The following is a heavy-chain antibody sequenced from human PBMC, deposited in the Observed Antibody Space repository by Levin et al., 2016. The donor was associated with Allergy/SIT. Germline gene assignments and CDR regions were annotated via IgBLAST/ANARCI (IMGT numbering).Heavy chain of an antibody. CDR2: ISAYNGNT. D-gene: IGHD3-22*01. V-gene: IGHV1-18*01. CDR1: GYTFTSYG. J-gene: IGHJ5*02. Sequence: ASVKVSCKASGYTFTSYGITWVRQAPGQGLEWMGWISAYNGNTNYAQKLQGRVTMTTDTSTSTAYMELRSLRSDDTAVYYCAREVKYGLYYDSSGFAWFDPWGQGTLVTVSS. CDR3: AREVKYGLYYDSSGFAWFDP.